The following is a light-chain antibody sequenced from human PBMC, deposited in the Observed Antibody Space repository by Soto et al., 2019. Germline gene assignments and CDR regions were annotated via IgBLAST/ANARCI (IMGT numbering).Light chain of an antibody. J-gene: IGKJ4*01. CDR1: QNVDTS. CDR3: QQRYNWPLT. Sequence: DIVLTQSPGTLSLSPGETASLSCRASQNVDTSLAWYQQRPGRAPRLLMSEASRRAAGIPARFSGTGSGTDFTLTINSLEPEDVAVYYCQQRYNWPLTFGAGTKVDIK. CDR2: EAS. V-gene: IGKV3-11*01.